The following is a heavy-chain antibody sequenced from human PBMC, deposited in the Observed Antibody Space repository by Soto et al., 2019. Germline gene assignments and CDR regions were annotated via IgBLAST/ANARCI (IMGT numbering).Heavy chain of an antibody. CDR1: GGSFSGYY. V-gene: IGHV4-34*01. D-gene: IGHD3-10*01. J-gene: IGHJ4*02. Sequence: SETLSLTCAVYGGSFSGYYWSWIRQPPGKGLEWIGEINHSGSTNYNPSLKSRVTISVDTSKNQFSLKLSSVTAADTAVYYCARSMVRTTGVTPLDYWGQGTLVTVSS. CDR3: ARSMVRTTGVTPLDY. CDR2: INHSGST.